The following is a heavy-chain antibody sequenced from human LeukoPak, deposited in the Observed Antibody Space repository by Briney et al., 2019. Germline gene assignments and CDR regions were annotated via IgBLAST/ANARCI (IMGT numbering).Heavy chain of an antibody. Sequence: SETLSLTCAVSGGSINNPTFYWSWIRQPAGKGLEWVGRIYTSGSTNYNPSLKSRVTISVDTSKNQFSLKLSSVTAADTAVYYCVGIVITGPRLEYWGQGTLVSVSS. V-gene: IGHV4-61*02. CDR1: GGSINNPTFY. CDR2: IYTSGST. D-gene: IGHD3-22*01. CDR3: VGIVITGPRLEY. J-gene: IGHJ4*02.